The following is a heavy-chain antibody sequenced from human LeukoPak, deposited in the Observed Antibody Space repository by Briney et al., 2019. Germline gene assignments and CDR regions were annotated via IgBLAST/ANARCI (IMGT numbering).Heavy chain of an antibody. CDR2: IYHSGST. CDR3: ADKYYDFWSGYPEYFQH. D-gene: IGHD3-3*01. CDR1: GYSISSGYY. J-gene: IGHJ1*01. Sequence: SETLSLTCAVSGYSISSGYYWGWIRQPPGKGLEWIGSIYHSGSTYYNPSLKSRVTISVDTSKNQFSLKLSSVTAADTAVYYCADKYYDFWSGYPEYFQHWGQGTLVTVSS. V-gene: IGHV4-38-2*01.